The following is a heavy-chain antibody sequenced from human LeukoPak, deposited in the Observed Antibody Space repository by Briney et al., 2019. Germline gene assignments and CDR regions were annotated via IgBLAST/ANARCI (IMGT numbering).Heavy chain of an antibody. V-gene: IGHV4-39*01. Sequence: SETLSLTCTVSGGSISSSSYYWGWIRQPPGKGLEWIGSIYYSGSTYYNPSLKSRATISVDTSKNQFSLKLSSVTAADTAVYYCARRTYYDFWSGYPPLPNYFDYWGQGTLVTVSS. J-gene: IGHJ4*02. D-gene: IGHD3-3*01. CDR1: GGSISSSSYY. CDR3: ARRTYYDFWSGYPPLPNYFDY. CDR2: IYYSGST.